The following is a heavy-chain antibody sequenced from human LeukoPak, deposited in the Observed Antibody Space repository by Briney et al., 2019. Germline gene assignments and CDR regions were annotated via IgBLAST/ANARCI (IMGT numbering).Heavy chain of an antibody. CDR1: GFTFDVYA. CDR2: ISWDGGST. J-gene: IGHJ4*02. CDR3: AKGRGYSGYDEIDY. V-gene: IGHV3-43D*04. Sequence: GGSLRLSCAASGFTFDVYAMHWARHAQGKGLEWVSLISWDGGSTYYADSVKGRFTISRDNSKNSLYLQMNSLRAEDTALYYCAKGRGYSGYDEIDYWGQGTLVTVSS. D-gene: IGHD5-12*01.